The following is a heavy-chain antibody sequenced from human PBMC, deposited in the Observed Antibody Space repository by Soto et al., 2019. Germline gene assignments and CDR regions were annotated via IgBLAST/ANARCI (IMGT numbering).Heavy chain of an antibody. CDR1: GFTFGNAW. Sequence: EVHLVESGGGLVKPGGSLGLSCAASGFTFGNAWMNWFRQAPGKGLEWVGRIKSKIHGGTTDYAAPVRGRFTISRDDSNNTLFLQMNSLKTKDAAVYYCTTVHFDVLTGSFDYWGQGTLVTVSS. V-gene: IGHV3-15*07. CDR2: IKSKIHGGTT. D-gene: IGHD3-9*01. J-gene: IGHJ4*02. CDR3: TTVHFDVLTGSFDY.